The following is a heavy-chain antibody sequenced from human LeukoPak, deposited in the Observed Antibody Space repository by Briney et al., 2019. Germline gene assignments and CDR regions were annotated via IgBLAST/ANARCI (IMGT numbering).Heavy chain of an antibody. J-gene: IGHJ5*02. CDR3: ARDWGVVVNNWFDP. V-gene: IGHV1-2*02. CDR2: INPNSGGT. Sequence: ASVKVSCKASGYTFTGYYMHWVRQAPGQGLEWMGWINPNSGGTNYAQKFQGRVTVTRDTSISTAYMELSRPRSDDTAVYYCARDWGVVVNNWFDPWGQGTLVTVSS. D-gene: IGHD3-22*01. CDR1: GYTFTGYY.